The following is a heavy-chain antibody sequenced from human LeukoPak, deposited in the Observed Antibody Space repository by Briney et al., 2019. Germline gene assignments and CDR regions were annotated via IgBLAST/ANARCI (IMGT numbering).Heavy chain of an antibody. CDR2: IYYSGST. CDR1: GGSFNSGF. Sequence: SETLSLTCSVSGGSFNSGFWSWLRQPPGKGLEWIGCIYYSGSTNHNPSLKSRVTISIDTSKNQFSLKLSSVTAADTAVYYCARHGPNWYFDLWGRGTLVTVSS. J-gene: IGHJ2*01. V-gene: IGHV4-59*08. CDR3: ARHGPNWYFDL.